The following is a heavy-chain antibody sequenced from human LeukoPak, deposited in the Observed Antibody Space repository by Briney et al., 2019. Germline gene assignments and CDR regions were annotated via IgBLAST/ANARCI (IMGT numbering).Heavy chain of an antibody. V-gene: IGHV3-23*01. Sequence: GGSLRLSCAVSVFTFTNYAMSWVRQAPGKGLEWVSSYSVTGSSTYYADSVKGRFTISRDISRNTLYLQMNSLRADDTAIYFCAKDHSADGWPTFEYWGRGTLVSVSS. D-gene: IGHD5-24*01. CDR3: AKDHSADGWPTFEY. CDR2: YSVTGSST. CDR1: VFTFTNYA. J-gene: IGHJ4*02.